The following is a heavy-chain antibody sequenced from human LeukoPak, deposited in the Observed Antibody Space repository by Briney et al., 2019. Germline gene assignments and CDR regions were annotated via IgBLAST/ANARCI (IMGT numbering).Heavy chain of an antibody. CDR2: ISSSSSI. CDR3: ARGRYSSSSGDFDY. J-gene: IGHJ4*02. Sequence: GGSLRLSCAASGFTFSSYSMNWVRQAPGKGPEWVSYISSSSSIYYADSVKGRFTISRDNAKNSLYLQMNSLRAEDTALYYCARGRYSSSSGDFDYWGQGTLVTVSS. V-gene: IGHV3-48*01. D-gene: IGHD6-6*01. CDR1: GFTFSSYS.